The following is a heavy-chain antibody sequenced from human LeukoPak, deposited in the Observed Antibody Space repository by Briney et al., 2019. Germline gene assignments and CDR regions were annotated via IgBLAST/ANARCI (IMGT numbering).Heavy chain of an antibody. CDR1: GGSISSYY. Sequence: SETLSLTCTVSGGSISSYYWSWIRHPAGTGLEWIGRIYINVNTNYNPSLKSRVTMSVDTSKNQFSLKLSSVTAADTAVYYCARDRGYCSGTSCPAFDYWGQGTLVTVSS. J-gene: IGHJ4*02. CDR3: ARDRGYCSGTSCPAFDY. CDR2: IYINVNT. V-gene: IGHV4-4*07. D-gene: IGHD2-2*01.